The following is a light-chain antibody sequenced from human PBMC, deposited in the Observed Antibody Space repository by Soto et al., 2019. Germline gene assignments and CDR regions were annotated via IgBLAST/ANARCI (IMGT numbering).Light chain of an antibody. V-gene: IGLV2-11*01. CDR2: DVS. J-gene: IGLJ2*01. Sequence: QSVLTQPRSVSGSPGQSVTISCTGTSSDVGGYNYVSWYQHHPGKAPKLMIYDVSEWPSGVPDRFSGSKSGNTASLTISGLQAEDEADYYCCSYAGRYTLFGGGTKLTVL. CDR1: SSDVGGYNY. CDR3: CSYAGRYTL.